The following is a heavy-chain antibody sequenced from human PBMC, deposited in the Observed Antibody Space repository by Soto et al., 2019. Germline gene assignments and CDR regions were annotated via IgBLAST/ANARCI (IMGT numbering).Heavy chain of an antibody. CDR3: AKDSNKYSSSLRGRYFDY. D-gene: IGHD6-6*01. CDR2: ISGGGSNT. V-gene: IGHV3-23*01. CDR1: GFPFSSYV. Sequence: EVQLLESGGGLVQRGGSLRLSCAASGFPFSSYVMSWVRQAPGKGLEWVSGISGGGSNTFYADSVKGRFTISRDNSKNTLLLQMNSLGAEDTAIYYCAKDSNKYSSSLRGRYFDYRGQGIGVTVSS. J-gene: IGHJ4*02.